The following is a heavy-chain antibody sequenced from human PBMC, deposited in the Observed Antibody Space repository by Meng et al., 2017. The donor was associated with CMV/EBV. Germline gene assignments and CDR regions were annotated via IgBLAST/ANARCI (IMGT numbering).Heavy chain of an antibody. V-gene: IGHV3-9*01. CDR2: IIWTSGSI. CDR3: AKDIANYYDSSGDLDY. Sequence: GGSLRLSCAASGFTFDDYAMHWVRQAPGKGLEWVSGIIWTSGSIGYADSVKGRFTISRDNAKNSLYLQMNSLRAEDTALYYCAKDIANYYDSSGDLDYWGQGTRVTVSS. D-gene: IGHD3-22*01. J-gene: IGHJ4*02. CDR1: GFTFDDYA.